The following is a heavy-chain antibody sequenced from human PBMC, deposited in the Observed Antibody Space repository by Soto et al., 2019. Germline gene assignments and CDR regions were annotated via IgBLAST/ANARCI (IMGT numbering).Heavy chain of an antibody. CDR1: GDFISSDY. Sequence: SETLSLTCTVSGDFISSDYWSWIRQPAGKGLEWIGRIHTSGSTKYNPSLTSRLTLSVDTSKNQFSLSLYSVTAADTAVYYCAREHQMGYPYYYTLDVWGQGTTVTVSS. CDR3: AREHQMGYPYYYTLDV. J-gene: IGHJ6*02. CDR2: IHTSGST. V-gene: IGHV4-4*07. D-gene: IGHD5-18*01.